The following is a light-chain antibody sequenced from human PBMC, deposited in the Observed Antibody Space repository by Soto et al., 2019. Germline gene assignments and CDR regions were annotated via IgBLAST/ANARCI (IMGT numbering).Light chain of an antibody. J-gene: IGKJ1*01. V-gene: IGKV3-15*01. Sequence: ETVMTQSAFTLSVSPGDTATLSCRASQRVSSHLAWYQQKPGQAPRLLIYAASTRATGIPVRFSGSGYETEFNLTIRSLQSEDSALYYCHQYNNWPWTFGQGTKVDIK. CDR1: QRVSSH. CDR3: HQYNNWPWT. CDR2: AAS.